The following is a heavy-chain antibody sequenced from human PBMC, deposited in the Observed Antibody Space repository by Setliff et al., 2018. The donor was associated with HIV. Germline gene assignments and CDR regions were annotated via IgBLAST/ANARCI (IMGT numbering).Heavy chain of an antibody. CDR2: IYTTGST. D-gene: IGHD6-6*01. Sequence: SETLSLTCTVSGGSISSGTYYWTWIRQPAGKGLEWIGHIYTTGSTNYNPSLKSRVTMSVDTSKNQFSLNLSSVTAADTAVYYCATEGREKLALFDHWGLGILVTVSS. V-gene: IGHV4-61*09. J-gene: IGHJ4*02. CDR1: GGSISSGTYY. CDR3: ATEGREKLALFDH.